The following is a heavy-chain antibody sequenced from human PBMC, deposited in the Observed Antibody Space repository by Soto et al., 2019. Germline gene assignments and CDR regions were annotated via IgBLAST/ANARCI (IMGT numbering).Heavy chain of an antibody. V-gene: IGHV1-18*01. J-gene: IGHJ6*02. CDR2: INTYNGNT. CDR3: AMVDVYVTPSPQDV. D-gene: IGHD3-16*01. CDR1: GYTFTRYG. Sequence: QVQLVQSGAEVKNPGASVKVSCKASGYTFTRYGIGWARQAPGQGLEWMGWINTYNGNTNYPQNVQGRVTLTTDTSTSTAYMELRSLRSNATAIYYCAMVDVYVTPSPQDVWGQGTTVIVSS.